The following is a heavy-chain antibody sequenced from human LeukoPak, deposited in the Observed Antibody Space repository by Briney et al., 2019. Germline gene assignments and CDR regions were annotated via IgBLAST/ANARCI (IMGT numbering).Heavy chain of an antibody. J-gene: IGHJ4*02. V-gene: IGHV3-23*01. D-gene: IGHD3-10*01. Sequence: GGSLRLSCAASGFTFSSYAMSWVRQAPGKGLEWVSAISGSGGSTYYADSAKGRFTISRDNSKNTLYLQMNSLRAEDTAVYYCAKDPMVYYYGSGGSVFDYWGQGTLVTVSS. CDR2: ISGSGGST. CDR3: AKDPMVYYYGSGGSVFDY. CDR1: GFTFSSYA.